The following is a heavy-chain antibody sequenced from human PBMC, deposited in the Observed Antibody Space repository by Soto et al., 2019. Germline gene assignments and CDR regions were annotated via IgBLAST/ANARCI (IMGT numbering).Heavy chain of an antibody. J-gene: IGHJ4*02. CDR3: ARGATRSIAAAGTSPLLNS. Sequence: ASVKVSCKASGYTFTGYYMHWVRQAPGQGLEWMGWINPNSGGTNYAQKFQGWVTMTRDTSISTAYMELSRLRSDDTAVYYCARGATRSIAAAGTSPLLNSWGQGTQVTVSS. CDR1: GYTFTGYY. D-gene: IGHD6-13*01. V-gene: IGHV1-2*04. CDR2: INPNSGGT.